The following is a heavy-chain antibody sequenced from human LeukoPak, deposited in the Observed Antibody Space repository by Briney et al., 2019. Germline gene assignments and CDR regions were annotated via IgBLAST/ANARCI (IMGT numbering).Heavy chain of an antibody. D-gene: IGHD5-18*01. CDR3: ARGSGYSYGYRIFDS. Sequence: PGGSLRLSCAASGFTFSSYGMTWVRQAPGKGLEWVSSISGSGDNTFNADSVRGRFTISRDNSKNTLYLQLNSLRAEDTAVYYCARGSGYSYGYRIFDSWGQGTLVTVSS. V-gene: IGHV3-23*01. CDR2: ISGSGDNT. CDR1: GFTFSSYG. J-gene: IGHJ4*02.